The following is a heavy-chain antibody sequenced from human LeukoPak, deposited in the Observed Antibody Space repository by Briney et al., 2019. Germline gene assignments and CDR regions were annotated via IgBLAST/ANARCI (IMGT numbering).Heavy chain of an antibody. Sequence: GGSLRLSCAASGFTFSSYWMSWVRQAPGKGLEWVANIKQDGSEKYYVDSVKGRFTISRDNAKNSLYLQMNSLRAEDTALYYCAKASGSDMAFDYWGQGTLVTVSS. V-gene: IGHV3-7*03. CDR3: AKASGSDMAFDY. J-gene: IGHJ4*02. CDR2: IKQDGSEK. CDR1: GFTFSSYW. D-gene: IGHD5-24*01.